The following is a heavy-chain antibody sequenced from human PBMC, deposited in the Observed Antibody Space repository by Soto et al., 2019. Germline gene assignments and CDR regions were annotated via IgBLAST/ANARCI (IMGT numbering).Heavy chain of an antibody. CDR3: ARDGYIRSPKPLDY. D-gene: IGHD5-12*01. Sequence: SETLSLTCAVYGGSFSGYYWSWIRQPPGKGLEWIGEINHSGSTNYNPSLKSRVTISVDTSKNQFSLKLSSVTAADTAVYYCARDGYIRSPKPLDYWGQGTLVTVSS. CDR1: GGSFSGYY. CDR2: INHSGST. J-gene: IGHJ4*02. V-gene: IGHV4-34*01.